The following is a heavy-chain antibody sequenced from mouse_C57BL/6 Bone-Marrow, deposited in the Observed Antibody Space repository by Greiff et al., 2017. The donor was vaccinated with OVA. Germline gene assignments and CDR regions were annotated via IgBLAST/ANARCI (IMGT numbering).Heavy chain of an antibody. CDR2: IYPRSGNT. D-gene: IGHD3-3*01. CDR3: ARRQLGAMDY. Sequence: VKLVESGAELARPGASVKLSCKASGYTFTSYGISWVKQRTGQGLEWIGEIYPRSGNTYYNEKFKGKATLTADKSSSTAYKELRSLTSEDSAVYFCARRQLGAMDYWGQGTSVTVSS. CDR1: GYTFTSYG. J-gene: IGHJ4*01. V-gene: IGHV1-81*01.